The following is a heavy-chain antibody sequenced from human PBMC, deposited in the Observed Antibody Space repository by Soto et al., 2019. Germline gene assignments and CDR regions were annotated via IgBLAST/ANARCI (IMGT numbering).Heavy chain of an antibody. V-gene: IGHV4-30-2*01. J-gene: IGHJ4*02. CDR1: GGTKSRCRCS. D-gene: IGHD2-21*01. CDR3: ARELWGPFDY. Sequence: SLTKPRTGDRRGGTKSRCRCSWRQFQQKPGKGLEWSGYIYHSGSTYYNPSLKSRVTISVDRSKNQFSLKLSSVTAADTAVYYCARELWGPFDYWCQGTLDPVFS. CDR2: IYHSGST.